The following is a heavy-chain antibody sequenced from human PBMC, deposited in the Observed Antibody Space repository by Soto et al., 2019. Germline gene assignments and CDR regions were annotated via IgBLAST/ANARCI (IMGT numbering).Heavy chain of an antibody. CDR3: AAGDSSGYYGG. CDR2: ITVGTGNT. Sequence: SVTVSCKAPGFIFTSSSVQWVRQARGQRLEWIGWITVGTGNTNYAQKFQERVTITRDMSTSTAYMELSNLRSEDTAVYYCAAGDSSGYYGGWGRGTQVTVSS. CDR1: GFIFTSSS. V-gene: IGHV1-58*01. J-gene: IGHJ4*02. D-gene: IGHD3-22*01.